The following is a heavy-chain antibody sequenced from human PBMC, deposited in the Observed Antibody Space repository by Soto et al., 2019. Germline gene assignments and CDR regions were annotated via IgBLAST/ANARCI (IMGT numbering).Heavy chain of an antibody. CDR3: ARPIVGMFDP. CDR2: INAGNSNT. V-gene: IGHV1-3*05. D-gene: IGHD1-26*01. Sequence: QVQLVQSGAEEKKPGASVKVSCKASGYTFTSYAMHWVRQAPGQRLEWMGWINAGNSNTKYSQKFQGRVTITRDTSASTAYMELSSLRSEDTAVYYCARPIVGMFDPWGQGTLVTVSS. J-gene: IGHJ5*02. CDR1: GYTFTSYA.